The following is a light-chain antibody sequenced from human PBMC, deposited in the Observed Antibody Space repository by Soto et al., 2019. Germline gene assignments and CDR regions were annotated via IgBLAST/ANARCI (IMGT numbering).Light chain of an antibody. CDR3: QQYGSSPT. J-gene: IGKJ3*01. CDR1: QSVSSTS. V-gene: IGKV3-20*01. Sequence: EIVLTQSPGTLSLSPWERATLSCRASQSVSSTSLAWYQQRPGQAPRLLIYDASRRATGIPDRFGGSGYGTDFTLTISRLEPEDFAVYFCQQYGSSPTFGPGTKVDIK. CDR2: DAS.